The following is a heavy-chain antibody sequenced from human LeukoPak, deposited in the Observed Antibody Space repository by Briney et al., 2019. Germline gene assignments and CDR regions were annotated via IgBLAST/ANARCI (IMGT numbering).Heavy chain of an antibody. J-gene: IGHJ6*03. CDR2: IRYDGSNK. D-gene: IGHD1-26*01. Sequence: GGSLRLSCAASGFTFSSYSMNWVRQAPGKGLEWVAFIRYDGSNKYYADSVKGRFTISRDNSKNPLYLQMNSLRAEDTAVYYCARSYSGSYSYYYYYYMDVWGKGTTVTISS. V-gene: IGHV3-30*02. CDR3: ARSYSGSYSYYYYYYMDV. CDR1: GFTFSSYS.